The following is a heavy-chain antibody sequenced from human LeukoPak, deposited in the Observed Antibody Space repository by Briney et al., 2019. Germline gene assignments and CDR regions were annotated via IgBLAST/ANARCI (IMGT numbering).Heavy chain of an antibody. D-gene: IGHD3-3*01. CDR3: AREYYDFWSGPSPLFDY. Sequence: GGSLRLSCAASGSTFSSYWMSWVRQAPGKGLEWVANIKQDGSEKYYVDSVKGRFTISRDNAKNSLYLQMNSLRAEDTAVYYCAREYYDFWSGPSPLFDYWGQGTLVTVSS. CDR1: GSTFSSYW. CDR2: IKQDGSEK. J-gene: IGHJ4*02. V-gene: IGHV3-7*01.